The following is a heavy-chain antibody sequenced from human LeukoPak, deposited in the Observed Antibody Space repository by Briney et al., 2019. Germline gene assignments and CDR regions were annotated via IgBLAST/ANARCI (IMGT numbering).Heavy chain of an antibody. Sequence: PGGSLRLSCAASGFTFSSSWMSWVRQAPGKGLEWVANIKQDGSEKYYVDSVKGRFTISRDNAKSSLFLQMNSLRAEDTAVYYCASGRVMNHHWGQGTLVTVSS. CDR2: IKQDGSEK. V-gene: IGHV3-7*01. CDR3: ASGRVMNHH. D-gene: IGHD1-14*01. J-gene: IGHJ5*02. CDR1: GFTFSSSW.